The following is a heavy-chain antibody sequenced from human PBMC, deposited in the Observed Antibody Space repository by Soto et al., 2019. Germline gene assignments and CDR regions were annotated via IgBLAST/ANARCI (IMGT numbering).Heavy chain of an antibody. Sequence: QVQLRESGPGLVRPSETLSLTCTVSGGSITGYYWSWIRLPPGKGLEWIGYIYDSGTTTYNAALKGRVSISAETSKNQFSLNLRSVTAADTAIYYCARRNYGEEGYFFDFWGQGVLVTVSS. V-gene: IGHV4-4*09. CDR3: ARRNYGEEGYFFDF. CDR1: GGSITGYY. CDR2: IYDSGTT. J-gene: IGHJ4*02. D-gene: IGHD4-17*01.